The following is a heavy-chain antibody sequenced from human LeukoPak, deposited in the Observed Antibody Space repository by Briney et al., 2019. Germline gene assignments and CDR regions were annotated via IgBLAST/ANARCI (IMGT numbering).Heavy chain of an antibody. CDR3: ASLALNYYDSSGYYPRDY. Sequence: SETLSLTCTVSGGSISSYYRSWIRQPPGKGLEWIGYIYYSGSTNYNPSLKSRVTISVDTSKNQFSLKLSSVTAADTAVYYCASLALNYYDSSGYYPRDYWGQGTLVTVSS. V-gene: IGHV4-59*08. J-gene: IGHJ4*02. CDR2: IYYSGST. D-gene: IGHD3-22*01. CDR1: GGSISSYY.